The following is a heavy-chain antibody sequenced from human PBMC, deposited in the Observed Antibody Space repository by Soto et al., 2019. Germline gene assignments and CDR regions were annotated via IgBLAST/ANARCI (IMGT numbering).Heavy chain of an antibody. Sequence: EVQLLESGGGLVQPGGSLRLSCAASGFTFSSYAMSWVRQAPGKGLEWVSAISGSGGSTYYADSVKGRFTISRDNSKNSLYLQMNSVRAEDTAVYYCAKRGSIAARRGAFDYWGQGTLVTVSS. CDR1: GFTFSSYA. V-gene: IGHV3-23*01. D-gene: IGHD6-6*01. CDR2: ISGSGGST. CDR3: AKRGSIAARRGAFDY. J-gene: IGHJ4*02.